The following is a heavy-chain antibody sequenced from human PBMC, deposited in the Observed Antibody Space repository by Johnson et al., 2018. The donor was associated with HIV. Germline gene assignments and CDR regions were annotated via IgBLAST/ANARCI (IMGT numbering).Heavy chain of an antibody. CDR1: GFTFSSYV. CDR3: AREGDDYGDYVSAFDI. J-gene: IGHJ3*02. V-gene: IGHV3-30*02. Sequence: QVKLVESGGGVVQPGGSLRLSCAASGFTFSSYVMHWVRQAPGKGLEWVAFIRYDGSNKHYADSVKGRFTVSRDNSKNSLYLQMNSLRAEDTAVYYCAREGDDYGDYVSAFDIWGQGTMVTVSS. CDR2: IRYDGSNK. D-gene: IGHD4-17*01.